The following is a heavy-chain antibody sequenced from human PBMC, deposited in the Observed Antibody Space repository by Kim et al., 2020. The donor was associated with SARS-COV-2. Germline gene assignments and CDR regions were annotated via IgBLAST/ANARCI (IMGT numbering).Heavy chain of an antibody. CDR3: AREGTYYYDSSGYGAFDI. D-gene: IGHD3-22*01. J-gene: IGHJ3*02. CDR2: ISAYNGNT. CDR1: GYTFTSYG. Sequence: ASVKVSCKASGYTFTSYGISWVRQAPGQGLEWMGWISAYNGNTNYAQKLQGRVTMTTDTSTSTAYMELRSLRSDDTAVYYCAREGTYYYDSSGYGAFDIWGQGTMVTVSS. V-gene: IGHV1-18*01.